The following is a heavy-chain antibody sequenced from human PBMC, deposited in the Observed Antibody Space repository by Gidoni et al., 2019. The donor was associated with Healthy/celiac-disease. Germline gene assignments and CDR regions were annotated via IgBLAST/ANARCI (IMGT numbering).Heavy chain of an antibody. V-gene: IGHV3-48*03. Sequence: EVQLVESGGGLVQPGGSLSLSCAASGFTFSRYEMNWVRQSPGKGLEWVSYISSSGSTIYYADSVKGRFTISRDNAKNSLYLQMNSLRAEDTAVYYCARDGKSVEMATIPLDYWGQGTLVTVSS. D-gene: IGHD5-12*01. CDR2: ISSSGSTI. CDR3: ARDGKSVEMATIPLDY. CDR1: GFTFSRYE. J-gene: IGHJ4*02.